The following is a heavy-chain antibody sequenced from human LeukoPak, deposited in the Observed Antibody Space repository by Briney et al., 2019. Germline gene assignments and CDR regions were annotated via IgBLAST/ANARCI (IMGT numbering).Heavy chain of an antibody. CDR1: GYTFTSYG. CDR2: INSNSGGT. V-gene: IGHV1-2*02. D-gene: IGHD3-9*01. J-gene: IGHJ4*02. CDR3: ARSPHILTGENFGY. Sequence: ASVKASCKASGYTFTSYGISWVRQAPGQGLEGMGWINSNSGGTNYAQKFQGRVTMTRDTSISTAYMELSRLRSDDTAVYYCARSPHILTGENFGYWGQGTLVTVSS.